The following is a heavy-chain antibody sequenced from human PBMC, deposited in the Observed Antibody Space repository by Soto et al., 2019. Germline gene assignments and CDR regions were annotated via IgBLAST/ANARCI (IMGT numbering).Heavy chain of an antibody. CDR2: ISAYNGNT. J-gene: IGHJ4*02. Sequence: ASVKVSCKASGYSFTNYDINWVRQAPGQGLEWMGWISAYNGNTNYAQKLQGRVTMTTDTSTSTAYMELRSLRSDDTAVYYCARALGKYYDFWSGYSTQFDYWGQGTLVTVSS. V-gene: IGHV1-18*01. CDR1: GYSFTNYD. D-gene: IGHD3-3*01. CDR3: ARALGKYYDFWSGYSTQFDY.